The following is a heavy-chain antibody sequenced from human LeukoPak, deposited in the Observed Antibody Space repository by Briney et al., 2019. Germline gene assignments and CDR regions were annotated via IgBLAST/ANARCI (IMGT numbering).Heavy chain of an antibody. D-gene: IGHD3-16*02. V-gene: IGHV3-30*02. CDR2: IRNDETEI. CDR3: AKDGGRYRFDY. J-gene: IGHJ4*02. Sequence: PGGSLRLSCAAPGFPFNGYNIHWIRQAPGKGLEWVSFIRNDETEIHYADFAKGRFTISRDRSENSVFLQTNSLRPDDTAVYYCAKDGGRYRFDYWGQGTMVTVSS. CDR1: GFPFNGYN.